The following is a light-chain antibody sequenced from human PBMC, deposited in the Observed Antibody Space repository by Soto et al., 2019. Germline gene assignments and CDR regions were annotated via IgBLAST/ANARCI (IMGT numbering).Light chain of an antibody. CDR1: SSNIGAGYD. V-gene: IGLV1-40*01. J-gene: IGLJ7*01. CDR3: QSYDCSRSGSV. CDR2: GNS. Sequence: QAVVTQPPSVSGAPGQRVTISCTGSSSNIGAGYDVHWYQQLPGTAPKLLIYGNSNRPSGVPDRFSGSKSGTSASLAITGLQAEDEADYYCQSYDCSRSGSVFGGGTQLTVL.